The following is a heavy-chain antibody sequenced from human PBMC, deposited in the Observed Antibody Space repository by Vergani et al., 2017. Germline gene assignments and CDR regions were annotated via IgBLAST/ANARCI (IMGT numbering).Heavy chain of an antibody. Sequence: EVQLVQSGAEVKKPGESLRISCKGSGYSFTSYWISWVRQMPGKGLEWMGRIDPGNSETRNNPSFRGQVTMSVDKSISTAYLQWSSLKASDSAMYYCARVYCRGMSCAGTDYFYHIDVWGKGTTVTVS. D-gene: IGHD3/OR15-3a*01. CDR1: GYSFTSYW. V-gene: IGHV5-10-1*04. CDR3: ARVYCRGMSCAGTDYFYHIDV. J-gene: IGHJ6*03. CDR2: IDPGNSET.